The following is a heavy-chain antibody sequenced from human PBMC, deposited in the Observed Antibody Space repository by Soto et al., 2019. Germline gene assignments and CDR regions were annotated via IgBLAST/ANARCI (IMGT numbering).Heavy chain of an antibody. CDR3: ARVANIAAAGRYYYDMDV. Sequence: QVQLVQSGAEVKKPGSSVKVSCKASGGTFSSYTISWVRQAPGQGLEWMGRIIPILGIANYAQKFQGRVTITADKSTSTAYMELSSLRSEDTAVYYCARVANIAAAGRYYYDMDVWGQGTTVTVSS. D-gene: IGHD6-13*01. CDR2: IIPILGIA. CDR1: GGTFSSYT. V-gene: IGHV1-69*02. J-gene: IGHJ6*02.